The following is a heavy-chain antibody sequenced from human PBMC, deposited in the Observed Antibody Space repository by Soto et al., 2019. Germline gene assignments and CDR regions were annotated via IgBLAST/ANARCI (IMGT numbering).Heavy chain of an antibody. CDR3: ARDQGTMVRGVMYFDY. CDR2: INSDGSST. V-gene: IGHV3-74*01. CDR1: GFTFSSYW. J-gene: IGHJ4*02. Sequence: EVQLVESGGGLVQPGGSLRLSCAASGFTFSSYWMHWVRQAPGKGLVWVSRINSDGSSTSYADSVKGRFTISRDNAKNTLYLQMNSLRAEDTAVYYCARDQGTMVRGVMYFDYWGQGTLVTVSS. D-gene: IGHD3-10*01.